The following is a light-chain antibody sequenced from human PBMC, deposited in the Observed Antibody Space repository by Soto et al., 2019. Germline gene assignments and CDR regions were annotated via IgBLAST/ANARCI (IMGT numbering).Light chain of an antibody. CDR2: EVS. CDR3: SSYAGSNSLL. Sequence: QTVVTQPPSASGSPGQSVTISCTGTSTDVGGYDYVSWYQQHSGKAPKLLIYEVSKRPSGVPDRFSGSKSGNTASLTISGLQAEHEADYYCSSYAGSNSLLFGGGTKLTVL. CDR1: STDVGGYDY. J-gene: IGLJ2*01. V-gene: IGLV2-8*01.